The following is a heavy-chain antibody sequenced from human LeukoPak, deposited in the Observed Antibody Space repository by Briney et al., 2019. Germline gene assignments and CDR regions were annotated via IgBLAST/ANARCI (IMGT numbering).Heavy chain of an antibody. CDR2: INPSGGST. Sequence: ASVKVSCKASGCTFTSYYMHWVRQAPGQGLEWMGIINPSGGSTSYAQRFQGRVTMTRDTSTSTVYMELSSLRSEDTAVYYCARGGLYSYDSHNFDYWGQGTLVTVSS. V-gene: IGHV1-46*01. CDR1: GCTFTSYY. CDR3: ARGGLYSYDSHNFDY. D-gene: IGHD5-18*01. J-gene: IGHJ4*02.